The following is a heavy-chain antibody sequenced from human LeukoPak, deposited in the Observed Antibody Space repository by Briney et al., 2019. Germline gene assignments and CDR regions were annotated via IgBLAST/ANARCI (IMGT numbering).Heavy chain of an antibody. J-gene: IGHJ4*02. V-gene: IGHV4-4*07. CDR3: ARRRGRGYDLPSKYYFDY. D-gene: IGHD5-12*01. Sequence: SETLSLTCTVSGGSISSYYWSWIRQPAGKGLEWIGRIYTSGSTNYNPSLKSRVTISVDTSRNQFSLKLSSVTAADTAVYYCARRRGRGYDLPSKYYFDYWGQGTLVTVSS. CDR2: IYTSGST. CDR1: GGSISSYY.